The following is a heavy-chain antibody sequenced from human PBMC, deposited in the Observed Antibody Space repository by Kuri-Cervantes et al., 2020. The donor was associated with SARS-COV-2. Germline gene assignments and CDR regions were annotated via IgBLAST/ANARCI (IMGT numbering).Heavy chain of an antibody. CDR1: GFTFSSYA. Sequence: GGSLRLSCAASGFTFSSYAMNWVRQAPGKGLEWVSGISSSYGSTLNADSVKGRFTISRDNAKNMLFLQMNSLRAEDTAVYYCVRDGDHWNFDYWGQGTLVTVSS. V-gene: IGHV3-23*01. D-gene: IGHD1-1*01. CDR3: VRDGDHWNFDY. CDR2: ISSSYGST. J-gene: IGHJ4*02.